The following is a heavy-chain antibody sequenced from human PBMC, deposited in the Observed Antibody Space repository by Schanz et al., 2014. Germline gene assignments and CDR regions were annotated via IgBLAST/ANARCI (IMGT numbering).Heavy chain of an antibody. CDR3: YGMDV. Sequence: QVQLQETGPGLVKPSETLSLTCTVSGGSMSSYYWTWIRQPPGKGLEWIGYIYYSGSTNYNPSLKSRVTISIDTSKTQFPLRLTSVTAADTAVYYCYGMDVWGQGTTVTVSS. CDR1: GGSMSSYY. V-gene: IGHV4-59*12. J-gene: IGHJ6*02. CDR2: IYYSGST.